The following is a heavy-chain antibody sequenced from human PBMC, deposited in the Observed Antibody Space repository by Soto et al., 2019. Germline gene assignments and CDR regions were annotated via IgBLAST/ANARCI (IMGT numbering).Heavy chain of an antibody. CDR2: IIPIFGTA. CDR3: ARAPPPRYNWNYYYYGMDV. V-gene: IGHV1-69*13. CDR1: GGTFSSYA. J-gene: IGHJ6*02. Sequence: SVKVSCKASGGTFSSYAISWVRQAPGQGLEWMGGIIPIFGTADYAQKFQGRVTITADESTSTAYMELSSLRSEDTAVYYCARAPPPRYNWNYYYYGMDVWGQGTTVTV. D-gene: IGHD1-20*01.